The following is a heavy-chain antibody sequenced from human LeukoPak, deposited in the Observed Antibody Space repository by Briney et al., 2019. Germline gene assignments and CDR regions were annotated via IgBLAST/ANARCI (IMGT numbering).Heavy chain of an antibody. CDR2: IYTSGNT. Sequence: PSQTLSLTRTVSGGSISTYYWNWIRQPAGKGLEWIGRIYTSGNTNYNPSLKSRVTMSLDTSKNQFSLKLSSVTAADTAVYYCARAAVATSRGFDYWGQGTLVTVSS. V-gene: IGHV4-4*07. D-gene: IGHD4-23*01. CDR1: GGSISTYY. J-gene: IGHJ4*02. CDR3: ARAAVATSRGFDY.